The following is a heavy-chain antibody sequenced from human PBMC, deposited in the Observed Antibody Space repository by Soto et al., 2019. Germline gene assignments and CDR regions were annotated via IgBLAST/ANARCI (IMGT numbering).Heavy chain of an antibody. CDR3: ARLMVRGGNWFDP. D-gene: IGHD3-10*01. J-gene: IGHJ5*02. CDR1: GGSISSYY. CDR2: IYYSGST. Sequence: PSETLSLTCTVSGGSISSYYWSWIRQPPGKGLEWIGYIYYSGSTNYNPSLKSRVTISVDTSKNQFSLKLSSVTAADTAVYYCARLMVRGGNWFDPWGPGTLVTVSS. V-gene: IGHV4-59*08.